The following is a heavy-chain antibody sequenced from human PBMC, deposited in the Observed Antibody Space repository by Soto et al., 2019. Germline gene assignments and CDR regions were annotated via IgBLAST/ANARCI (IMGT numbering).Heavy chain of an antibody. J-gene: IGHJ4*02. Sequence: ASVKVSCKASGYTFTSYYMHWVRQAPGQGLEWMGIINPSGGSTSYAQKFQGRVTMTRDTSTSTVYMELSSLRSEDTAVYYCALPLRDILTGYYETYFDYWGQGTLVTVSS. CDR3: ALPLRDILTGYYETYFDY. CDR2: INPSGGST. CDR1: GYTFTSYY. D-gene: IGHD3-9*01. V-gene: IGHV1-46*03.